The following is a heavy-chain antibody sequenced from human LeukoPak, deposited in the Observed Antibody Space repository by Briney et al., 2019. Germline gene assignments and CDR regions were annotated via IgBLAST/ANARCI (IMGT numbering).Heavy chain of an antibody. CDR2: IYTSGST. J-gene: IGHJ6*03. D-gene: IGHD7-27*01. Sequence: SETLSLTCTVSGGSISSYYWSWIRQPAGKGLEWIGRIYTSGSTNYNPSLKSRVTMSVDTSKNQFSLKLRSGTAADTAVYYCARGYNWGSPTRNFYYLDVWGKGTTVTVSS. CDR1: GGSISSYY. V-gene: IGHV4-4*07. CDR3: ARGYNWGSPTRNFYYLDV.